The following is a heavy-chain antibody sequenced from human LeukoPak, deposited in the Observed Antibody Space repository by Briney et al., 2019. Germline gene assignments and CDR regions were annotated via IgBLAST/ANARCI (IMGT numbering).Heavy chain of an antibody. CDR1: GFTISNYV. CDR3: AKDKSSSSGWYYFDY. V-gene: IGHV3-23*01. CDR2: ISGSGRST. Sequence: GGSLRLSCAASGFTISNYVMSWVRQAPGKELEWVSGISGSGRSTYYADSVKGRFTISRDNSKNTLYLQMNSLRAEDTAVYYCAKDKSSSSGWYYFDYWGQGTLVTVSS. D-gene: IGHD6-19*01. J-gene: IGHJ4*02.